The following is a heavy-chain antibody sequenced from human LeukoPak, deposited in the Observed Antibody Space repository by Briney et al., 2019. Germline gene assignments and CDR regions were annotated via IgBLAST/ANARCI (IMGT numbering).Heavy chain of an antibody. CDR3: ARGYCSSTSCYAFDI. V-gene: IGHV1-69*06. Sequence: SSVKVSCKASGGTFSSYAISWVRPAPGQGLEWMGGIIPIFGTANYAQKFQGRVTITADKSTSTAYMELSSLRSEDTAVYYCARGYCSSTSCYAFDIWGQGTMVTVSS. CDR1: GGTFSSYA. CDR2: IIPIFGTA. D-gene: IGHD2-2*01. J-gene: IGHJ3*02.